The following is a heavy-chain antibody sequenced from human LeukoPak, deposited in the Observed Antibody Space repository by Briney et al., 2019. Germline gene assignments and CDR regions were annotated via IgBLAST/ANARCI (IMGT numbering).Heavy chain of an antibody. J-gene: IGHJ4*02. V-gene: IGHV4-30-4*08. CDR1: GGSISSGDYY. CDR3: AIQPGIAAAGWLDY. CDR2: IYYSGST. D-gene: IGHD6-13*01. Sequence: PSQTLSLTCTVSGGSISSGDYYWSWIRRPPGKGLEWIGYIYYSGSTYYNPSLKSRVTISVDTSKNQFSLKLSSVTAADTAVYYCAIQPGIAAAGWLDYWGQGTLVTVSS.